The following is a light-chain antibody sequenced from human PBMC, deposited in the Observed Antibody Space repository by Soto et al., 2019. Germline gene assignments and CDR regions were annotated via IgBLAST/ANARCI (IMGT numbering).Light chain of an antibody. CDR2: GAS. Sequence: EIVLTQSPGTLALSPGDRAALSCMASQTFSNRYLAWYQQKPGQAPRLLIYGASRRATGIPDRFSVSGSGTDFTLTISRLEPEDFAVYFCQQFGSSLITFGQGTRLEIK. CDR1: QTFSNRY. J-gene: IGKJ5*01. V-gene: IGKV3-20*01. CDR3: QQFGSSLIT.